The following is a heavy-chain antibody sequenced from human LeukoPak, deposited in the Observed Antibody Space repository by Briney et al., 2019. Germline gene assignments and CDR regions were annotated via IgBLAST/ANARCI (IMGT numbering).Heavy chain of an antibody. D-gene: IGHD4-17*01. V-gene: IGHV1-3*01. J-gene: IGHJ4*02. CDR1: GYTFSRYT. CDR3: ARGNDYGDPHLDAFDY. CDR2: INAGNGNT. Sequence: ASVKVSCKASGYTFSRYTLHWVRQAPGQRLEWMGWINAGNGNTKYSQKFQGRVTITRDTSASTDYMELSSLRSEDTAVYYCARGNDYGDPHLDAFDYWGQGTLVTVSS.